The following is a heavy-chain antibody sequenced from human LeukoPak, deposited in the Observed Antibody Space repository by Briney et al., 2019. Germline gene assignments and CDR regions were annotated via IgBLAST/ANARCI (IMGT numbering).Heavy chain of an antibody. CDR1: RFTFSTYV. CDR3: AKVITTIGVVEASKKYYYMDV. D-gene: IGHD3-3*01. J-gene: IGHJ6*03. CDR2: ISAGGSFT. V-gene: IGHV3-23*01. Sequence: AGGSLRLSCAASRFTFSTYVMTWLRRAPGKGLEWVSNISAGGSFTYYADAVKGRFTISRDNSMNTLYLQMDSLRAEDTAVYHCAKVITTIGVVEASKKYYYMDVWGKGTTVTVSS.